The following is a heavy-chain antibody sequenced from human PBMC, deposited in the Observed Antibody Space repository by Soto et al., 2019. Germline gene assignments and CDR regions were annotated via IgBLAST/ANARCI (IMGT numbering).Heavy chain of an antibody. D-gene: IGHD3-22*01. J-gene: IGHJ4*02. CDR1: GGTFNSYA. CDR3: ATYPTYYYDSSGYYGSYFDY. V-gene: IGHV1-69*12. CDR2: IIPIFGTA. Sequence: QVQLLQSGAEVKKPGSSVKVSCKASGGTFNSYAISWVRQAPGQGLEWMGGIIPIFGTANYAQKFQGRVTITADESTSTAYMELSSLRSEDTAVYYCATYPTYYYDSSGYYGSYFDYWGQGTLVTVSS.